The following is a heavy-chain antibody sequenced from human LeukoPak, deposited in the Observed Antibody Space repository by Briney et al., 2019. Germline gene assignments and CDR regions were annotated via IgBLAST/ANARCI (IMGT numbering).Heavy chain of an antibody. CDR2: IYYSGST. D-gene: IGHD3-22*01. Sequence: SETLSLTCTVSGGSISSGGYYWSWIRQHPGKGLEWIGYIYYSGSTYYNPSLKSRVTISVDTSKNQFSLKLSSVTAADTAVYYCARGLGFSWDYDSSGLFDYWGQGTLVTVSS. CDR1: GGSISSGGYY. CDR3: ARGLGFSWDYDSSGLFDY. J-gene: IGHJ4*02. V-gene: IGHV4-31*03.